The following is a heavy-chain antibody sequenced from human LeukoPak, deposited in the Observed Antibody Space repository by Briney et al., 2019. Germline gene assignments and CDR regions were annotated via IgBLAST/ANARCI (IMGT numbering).Heavy chain of an antibody. CDR1: GFSFSTFA. Sequence: GGSLRLSCTASGFSFSTFAMHWVRQAPGKGLEWVALTSFDQSNRGYADSVKGRYTISRDNSRNTLYLRMNSLRVEDTAVYYCARDLPPLDYWGQGTLVTVSS. J-gene: IGHJ4*02. CDR2: TSFDQSNR. CDR3: ARDLPPLDY. V-gene: IGHV3-30-3*01.